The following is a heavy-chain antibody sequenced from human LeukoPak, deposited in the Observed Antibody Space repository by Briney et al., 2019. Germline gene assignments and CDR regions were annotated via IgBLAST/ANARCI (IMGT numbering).Heavy chain of an antibody. CDR3: TRVPEYSYGTGYYFDY. CDR1: GFTFGDYT. Sequence: GRSLRLSCTASGFTFGDYTMNWVRQAPGKGLEWVGFIRSKAFGGTTEYAASVKGRFTISRDDSLSIAYLQMNSLKTEDTAVYYCTRVPEYSYGTGYYFDYWGQGTLVTVSS. J-gene: IGHJ4*02. V-gene: IGHV3-49*04. CDR2: IRSKAFGGTT. D-gene: IGHD5-18*01.